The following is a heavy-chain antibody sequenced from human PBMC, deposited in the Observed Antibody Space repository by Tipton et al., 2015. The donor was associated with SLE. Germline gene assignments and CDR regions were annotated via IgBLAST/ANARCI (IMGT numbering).Heavy chain of an antibody. CDR3: AIFDYSNWDDY. J-gene: IGHJ4*02. D-gene: IGHD4-11*01. Sequence: TLSLTCTVSGGSISSYYWSWIRQPPGRGLEWIGYIYYSGSTYYNPSLQSRLTMSVDTSRNQFSLKLTSVTAADTTVYFCAIFDYSNWDDYWGQGTLVTVSS. CDR1: GGSISSYY. CDR2: IYYSGST. V-gene: IGHV4-59*12.